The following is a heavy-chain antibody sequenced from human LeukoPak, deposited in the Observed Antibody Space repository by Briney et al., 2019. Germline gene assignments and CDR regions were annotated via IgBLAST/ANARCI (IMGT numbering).Heavy chain of an antibody. J-gene: IGHJ6*02. V-gene: IGHV4-59*01. Sequence: SETLSLTCTVSGGSISSYYWSWIRQPPGKGLEWIGYIYYSGSTSYNSSLKSRVTISLDTPKNQFSLKLSSVTAADTAVYYCARSYDSRGYYYYGMDVWGQGTTVTVSS. CDR2: IYYSGST. CDR3: ARSYDSRGYYYYGMDV. D-gene: IGHD3-22*01. CDR1: GGSISSYY.